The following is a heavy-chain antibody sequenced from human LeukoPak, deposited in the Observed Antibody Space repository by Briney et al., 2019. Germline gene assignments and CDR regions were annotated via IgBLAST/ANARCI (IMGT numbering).Heavy chain of an antibody. CDR1: GGSISTNDYY. CDR3: ATAAAGPRNWFDP. CDR2: IYYSGST. J-gene: IGHJ5*02. V-gene: IGHV4-39*02. Sequence: SETLSLTCSVSGGSISTNDYYWDWIRQPPGMGLEYIGSIYYSGSTYYNPSLKSRVTISIDTSKNHLSLKLTSVTAADTAVYYCATAAAGPRNWFDPWGQGTLVTVSS. D-gene: IGHD6-13*01.